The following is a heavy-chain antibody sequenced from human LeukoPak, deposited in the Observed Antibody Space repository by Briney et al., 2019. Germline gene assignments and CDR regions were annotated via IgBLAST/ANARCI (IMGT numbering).Heavy chain of an antibody. Sequence: SETLSLTCAVSGYSISSGYYWGWIRQPPGKGLEWIGSIYHSGSTYYNPSLKSRVTISVDTSKNQFSLKLSSVTAADTAVYYCARHFPRRITIFGVGRGPFDYWGQGTLVTVSS. V-gene: IGHV4-38-2*01. CDR3: ARHFPRRITIFGVGRGPFDY. CDR2: IYHSGST. J-gene: IGHJ4*02. D-gene: IGHD3-3*01. CDR1: GYSISSGYY.